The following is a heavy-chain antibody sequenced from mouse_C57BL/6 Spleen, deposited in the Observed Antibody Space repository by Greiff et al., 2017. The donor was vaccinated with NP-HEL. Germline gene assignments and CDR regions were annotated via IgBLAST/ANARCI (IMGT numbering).Heavy chain of an antibody. CDR3: AKSYSYYAMDY. V-gene: IGHV1-82*01. CDR2: IYPGDGDT. D-gene: IGHD2-12*01. Sequence: QVQLQQSGPELVKPGASVKISCKASGYAFSSSWMNWVKQRPGKCLEWIGRIYPGDGDTNYNGKFKGKATLTADKSSSTAYMQLSSLTSEDSVVYFCAKSYSYYAMDYWGQGTSVTVSS. CDR1: GYAFSSSW. J-gene: IGHJ4*01.